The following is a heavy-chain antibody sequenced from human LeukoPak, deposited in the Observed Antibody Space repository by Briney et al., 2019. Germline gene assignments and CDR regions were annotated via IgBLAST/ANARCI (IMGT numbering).Heavy chain of an antibody. J-gene: IGHJ6*02. CDR2: IKQDGSEK. V-gene: IGHV3-7*03. CDR1: GFTSSDYW. Sequence: GGSLRLSCAASGFTSSDYWMSWVRQAPGKGLEWVANIKQDGSEKYYVDSVKGRFTISRDNAKNSLYLQMSNLRAEDTAVYFCARGGGLDVWGQGATVTVSS. CDR3: ARGGGLDV. D-gene: IGHD3-16*01.